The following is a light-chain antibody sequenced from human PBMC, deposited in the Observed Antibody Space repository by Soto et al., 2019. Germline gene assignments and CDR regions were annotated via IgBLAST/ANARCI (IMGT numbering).Light chain of an antibody. Sequence: DIVMTQSPDSLAVSLGERATINCKSSQNILYTNIKNNLVWYRQKPGRPPKLLISWASTRESGVPDRFSGSGSGTDFTLTISSLQADDVAVYYCQQCYSAPLTFGGGTKVEI. J-gene: IGKJ4*01. V-gene: IGKV4-1*01. CDR1: QNILYTNIKNN. CDR2: WAS. CDR3: QQCYSAPLT.